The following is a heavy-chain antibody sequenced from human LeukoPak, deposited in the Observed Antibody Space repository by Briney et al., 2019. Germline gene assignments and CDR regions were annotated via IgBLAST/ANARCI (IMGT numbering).Heavy chain of an antibody. V-gene: IGHV1-69*06. D-gene: IGHD2-21*02. Sequence: SVKVSCKASGYTFTSYGISWVRQAPGQGLEWMGGIIPIFGTANYAQKFQGRVTITADKSTSTAYMELSSLRSEDTAVYYCATAIVVVTALGYGGAFDIWGQGTMVTVSS. CDR2: IIPIFGTA. J-gene: IGHJ3*02. CDR3: ATAIVVVTALGYGGAFDI. CDR1: GYTFTSYG.